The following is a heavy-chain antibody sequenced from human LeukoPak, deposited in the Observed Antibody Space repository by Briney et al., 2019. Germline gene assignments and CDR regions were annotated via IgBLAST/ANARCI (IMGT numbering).Heavy chain of an antibody. D-gene: IGHD3-3*01. J-gene: IGHJ4*02. CDR2: IYYSGST. CDR3: ARGSVITIFGVVPWYFDY. V-gene: IGHV4-31*03. Sequence: PSETLSLTCTVSGGSISSGGYYWSWIRQHPGKGLEWIGYIYYSGSTYYNPSLKSRVTISVDTSKNQFSLKLSSVTAADTAVYYCARGSVITIFGVVPWYFDYWGQGTLVTVSS. CDR1: GGSISSGGYY.